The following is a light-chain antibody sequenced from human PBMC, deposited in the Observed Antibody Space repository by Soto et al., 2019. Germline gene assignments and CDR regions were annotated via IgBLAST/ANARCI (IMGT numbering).Light chain of an antibody. CDR2: SAS. Sequence: AIQMTQSPSSLSASVGDRVIITCRASQDIRHNVGWYQQKPGKVPKFLIYSASSLQSGVPSRFSGSRSGTDFTLTISSLQPEDFATYFCLQDYNYPWTFGQGTKVEIK. J-gene: IGKJ1*01. CDR1: QDIRHN. CDR3: LQDYNYPWT. V-gene: IGKV1-6*01.